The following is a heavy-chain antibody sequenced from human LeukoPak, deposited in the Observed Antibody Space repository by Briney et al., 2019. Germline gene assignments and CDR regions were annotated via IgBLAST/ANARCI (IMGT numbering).Heavy chain of an antibody. J-gene: IGHJ4*02. CDR3: ARMKEPWIQLWFSDY. V-gene: IGHV3-21*01. Sequence: NTGGSLRLSCAASGFTFSSYSMNWVRQAPGKGLEWVSSISSSSSYIYYADSVKGRFTISRDNAKNSLYLQMNSLRAEDTAVYYCARMKEPWIQLWFSDYWGQGTLVTVSS. CDR2: ISSSSSYI. CDR1: GFTFSSYS. D-gene: IGHD5-18*01.